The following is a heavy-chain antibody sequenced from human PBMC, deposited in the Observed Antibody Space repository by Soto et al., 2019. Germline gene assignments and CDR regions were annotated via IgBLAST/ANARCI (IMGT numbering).Heavy chain of an antibody. CDR2: IYPGDSDT. Sequence: PGESLKISCKGSGYSFTSYWIGWVRQMPGKGLEWMGIIYPGDSDTRYSPSFQGQVTNSADKSISTAYLQWSSLKASDTAMYYCARHRYYDSSGYDGTNYYGMDVWGQGTTVTVSS. CDR3: ARHRYYDSSGYDGTNYYGMDV. V-gene: IGHV5-51*01. J-gene: IGHJ6*02. CDR1: GYSFTSYW. D-gene: IGHD3-22*01.